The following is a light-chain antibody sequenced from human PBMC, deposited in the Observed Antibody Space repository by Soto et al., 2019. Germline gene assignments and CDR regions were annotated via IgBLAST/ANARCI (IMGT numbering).Light chain of an antibody. Sequence: QSVLTQSPSASASPGASVKLTYTLSSGHSTYTIAWHQQHPGKGPRYLMRLKNDGSHTKGDGIPDRFSGSSFGAERYLTISSLQSEDEADYYCQTWDTGIQVFGAGTKLTVL. V-gene: IGLV4-69*01. CDR2: LKNDGSH. CDR1: SGHSTYT. CDR3: QTWDTGIQV. J-gene: IGLJ2*01.